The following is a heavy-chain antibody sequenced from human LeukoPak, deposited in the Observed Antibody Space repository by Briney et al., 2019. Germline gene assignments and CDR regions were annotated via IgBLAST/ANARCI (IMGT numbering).Heavy chain of an antibody. CDR3: AKNYDFWSGYYKAQGNWYFDL. Sequence: GGSLRLSCAASGFTFSSYAMSRVRQAPGKGLEWVSAISGSGGSTYYADSVKGRFTISRDNSKNTLYLQMNSLRAEDTAVYYCAKNYDFWSGYYKAQGNWYFDLWGRGTLVTVSS. D-gene: IGHD3-3*01. CDR1: GFTFSSYA. V-gene: IGHV3-23*01. CDR2: ISGSGGST. J-gene: IGHJ2*01.